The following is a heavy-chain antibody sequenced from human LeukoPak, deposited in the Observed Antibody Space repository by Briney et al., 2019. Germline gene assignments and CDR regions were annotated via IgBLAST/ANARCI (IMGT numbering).Heavy chain of an antibody. V-gene: IGHV3-11*04. D-gene: IGHD3-3*01. J-gene: IGHJ4*02. CDR2: ISSSGSTI. CDR3: ASDYDFWSGWDY. Sequence: GGSLRLSCAASGFTFSDYYMSWIRQAPGEGLEWVSYISSSGSTIYYADSVKGRFTISRDNAKNSLYLQMNSLRAEDTAVYYCASDYDFWSGWDYWGQGTLVTVSS. CDR1: GFTFSDYY.